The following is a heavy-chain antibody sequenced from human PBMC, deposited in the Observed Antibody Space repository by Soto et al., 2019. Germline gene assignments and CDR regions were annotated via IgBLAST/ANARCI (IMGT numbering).Heavy chain of an antibody. CDR3: AGSVAVPGAHIDH. Sequence: KTSETLSLTCSVSGGSISGSYWSWIRQSPGKGLEWLGYVYYTGSTNYSPSLRSRVSISVDTSKNEFSLRLSSVTAADTAVYFCAGSVAVPGAHIDHWGQGTQVTVSS. V-gene: IGHV4-59*01. J-gene: IGHJ4*02. CDR1: GGSISGSY. CDR2: VYYTGST. D-gene: IGHD6-19*01.